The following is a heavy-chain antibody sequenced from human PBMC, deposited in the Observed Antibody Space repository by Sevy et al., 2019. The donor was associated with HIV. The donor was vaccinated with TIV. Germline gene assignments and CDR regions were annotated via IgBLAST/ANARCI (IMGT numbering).Heavy chain of an antibody. Sequence: GGSLRLSCAASGFTFSSYAMSWVRQAPGKGLEWVSAISGSGGSTYYADSVKGRFTISRDNSKNTLYLQMNSLRAEDTAVYYCAKDAGNYDFWRGYYISYYYGMDVWGQGTTVTVSS. J-gene: IGHJ6*02. CDR2: ISGSGGST. D-gene: IGHD3-3*01. CDR3: AKDAGNYDFWRGYYISYYYGMDV. V-gene: IGHV3-23*01. CDR1: GFTFSSYA.